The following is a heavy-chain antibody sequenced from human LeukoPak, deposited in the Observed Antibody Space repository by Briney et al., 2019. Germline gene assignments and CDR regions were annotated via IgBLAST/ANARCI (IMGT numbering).Heavy chain of an antibody. V-gene: IGHV4-61*05. Sequence: SETLSLTCNVSGDSISSRSYYWGWIRQPPGKGLEWIGYIHYSGSTKYNPSLKSRVTISVDKAKNQFSLKVSSVTAADTAVYYCAREIHYYGSGSYDYWGQGTLVTVSS. CDR3: AREIHYYGSGSYDY. J-gene: IGHJ4*02. CDR2: IHYSGST. CDR1: GDSISSRSYY. D-gene: IGHD3-10*01.